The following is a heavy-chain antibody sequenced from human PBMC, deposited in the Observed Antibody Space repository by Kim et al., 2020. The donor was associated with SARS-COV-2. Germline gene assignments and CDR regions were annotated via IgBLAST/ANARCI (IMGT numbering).Heavy chain of an antibody. V-gene: IGHV3-21*01. CDR3: ARDQVFGVVIGGFGVDYYYYGMDV. Sequence: GGSLRLSCAASGFTFSSYSMNWVRQAPGKGLEWVSSISSSSSYIYYADSVKGRFTISRDNAKNSLYLQMNSLRAEDTAVYYCARDQVFGVVIGGFGVDYYYYGMDVWGQGTTVTVSS. CDR1: GFTFSSYS. D-gene: IGHD3-3*01. CDR2: ISSSSSYI. J-gene: IGHJ6*02.